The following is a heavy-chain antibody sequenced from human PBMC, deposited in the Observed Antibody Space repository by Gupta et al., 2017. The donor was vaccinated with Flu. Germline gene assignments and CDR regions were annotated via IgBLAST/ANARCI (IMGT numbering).Heavy chain of an antibody. D-gene: IGHD5-12*01. CDR2: ISSSGTTI. Sequence: FRTYHMNWVRQAQGKGLEWVSYISSSGTTIFYADSVKGQFTISRDNAKNSLFLQMNSLRAEDTAVYYCTRVGRDGYNSLDYWGQGTLVTVSS. CDR3: TRVGRDGYNSLDY. J-gene: IGHJ4*02. CDR1: FRTYH. V-gene: IGHV3-48*03.